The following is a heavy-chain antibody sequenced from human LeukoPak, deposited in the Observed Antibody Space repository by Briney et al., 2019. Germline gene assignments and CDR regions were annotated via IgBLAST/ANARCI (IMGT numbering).Heavy chain of an antibody. J-gene: IGHJ3*02. V-gene: IGHV1-24*01. CDR1: GYTLTELS. CDR3: ATGLPSLRWFTMIADDAFDI. Sequence: APVKVSCKVSGYTLTELSMHWVRQAPGKGLEWMGGFDPEDGETTYAQKFQGRVTMTEDTSTDTAYMELSSLRSEDTAVYYCATGLPSLRWFTMIADDAFDIWGQGTMVTVSS. D-gene: IGHD3-22*01. CDR2: FDPEDGET.